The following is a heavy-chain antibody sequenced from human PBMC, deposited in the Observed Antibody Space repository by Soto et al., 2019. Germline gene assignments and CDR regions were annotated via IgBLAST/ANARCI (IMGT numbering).Heavy chain of an antibody. CDR3: VKDNLHRGSYEIGYFGL. V-gene: IGHV3-30*18. J-gene: IGHJ2*01. CDR2: IGFDGNYK. D-gene: IGHD1-26*01. CDR1: GFTFSSYG. Sequence: QMQLVESGGGVVQPGRSLRLSCAASGFTFSSYGMHWVRQAPGEGLEWLAVIGFDGNYKYHADSVKGRFTISRDNSKNTLFLQMNSLRDEYMAVYYCVKDNLHRGSYEIGYFGLWGRGALVTVSS.